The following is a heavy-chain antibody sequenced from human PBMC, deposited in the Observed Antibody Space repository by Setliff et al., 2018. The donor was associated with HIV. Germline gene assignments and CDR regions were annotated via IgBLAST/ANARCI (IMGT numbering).Heavy chain of an antibody. J-gene: IGHJ4*02. D-gene: IGHD6-13*01. CDR2: IYYSGNT. CDR3: ARARGRIAAAGRPYFDY. V-gene: IGHV4-39*01. CDR1: GGSISSTSYY. Sequence: NPSETLSLTCSVSGGSISSTSYYWSWIRQPPGKGLEWIGSIYYSGNTYYNPSLKSRVTISVDASKNQFSLKLSSVTAADTAVYYCARARGRIAAAGRPYFDYWGQGTLVTVSS.